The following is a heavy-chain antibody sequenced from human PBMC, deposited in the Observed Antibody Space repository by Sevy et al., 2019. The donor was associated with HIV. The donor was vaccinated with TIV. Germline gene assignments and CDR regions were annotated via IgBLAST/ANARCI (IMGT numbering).Heavy chain of an antibody. V-gene: IGHV3-23*01. CDR1: GFTFSKYS. CDR3: AREGCTKPHDY. D-gene: IGHD2-8*01. CDR2: LSFGCGEI. Sequence: GGSLRLSCAASGFTFSKYSMSWVRQPPGKGLGWVSTLSFGCGEINYADSVKGRFTISRDNSKSSVYLQMNNLRPEDTAVYYCAREGCTKPHDYWGQGTLFTVSS. J-gene: IGHJ4*02.